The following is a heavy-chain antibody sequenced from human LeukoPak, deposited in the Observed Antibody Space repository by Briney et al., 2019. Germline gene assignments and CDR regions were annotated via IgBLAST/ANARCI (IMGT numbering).Heavy chain of an antibody. V-gene: IGHV1-46*01. D-gene: IGHD3-22*01. J-gene: IGHJ4*02. CDR3: ARGKGTMIVVVYALDY. Sequence: ASVKVSCKASGYTFTSYYMHWVRQAPGQGLEWMGIINPSGGSTSYAQKFQGRVTMTRDTSTSTVYMELSSLRSEDTAVYYCARGKGTMIVVVYALDYWGQGTLVTVSS. CDR2: INPSGGST. CDR1: GYTFTSYY.